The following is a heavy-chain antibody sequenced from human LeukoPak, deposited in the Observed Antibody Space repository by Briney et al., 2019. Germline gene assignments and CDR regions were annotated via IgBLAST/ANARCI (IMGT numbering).Heavy chain of an antibody. V-gene: IGHV3-23*01. CDR3: ARRSTSWYEDY. CDR1: GFTFSDYS. D-gene: IGHD6-13*01. J-gene: IGHJ4*02. Sequence: QSGGSLRLSCTASGFTFSDYSMSWVRQAPGAGLEWVSAISPAGDSTTDADSVKGRFTISRDNSKSTLYLQMNGLTAEDTALYYCARRSTSWYEDYWGQGTLVTVSS. CDR2: ISPAGDST.